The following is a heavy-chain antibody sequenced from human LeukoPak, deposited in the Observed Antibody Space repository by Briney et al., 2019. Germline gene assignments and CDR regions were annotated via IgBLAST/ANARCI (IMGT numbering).Heavy chain of an antibody. CDR3: ARHNRFVDYGDYVIPNFDY. J-gene: IGHJ4*02. V-gene: IGHV4-59*08. CDR2: IYYSGST. Sequence: SETLSLTCTVSGGSISSYYWSWIRQPPGKGLEWIGYIYYSGSTNYNPSLKSRVTISVDTSKNQFSLKLSSVTAADTAVYYCARHNRFVDYGDYVIPNFDYWGQGTLVTVSS. CDR1: GGSISSYY. D-gene: IGHD4-17*01.